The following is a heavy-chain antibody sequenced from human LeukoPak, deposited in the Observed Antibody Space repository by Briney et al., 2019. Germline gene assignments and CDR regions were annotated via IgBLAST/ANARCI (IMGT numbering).Heavy chain of an antibody. CDR3: VRDHHRRLYDNQARDTFDI. CDR2: ISSSSSTI. CDR1: GFTFSSYS. Sequence: GGSLRLSCAASGFTFSSYSMNWVRQAPGKGLEWVSYISSSSSTIYYADSVKGRFTISRDNAKNSLYLQMNSLRAEDTAVYYCVRDHHRRLYDNQARDTFDIWGQGTMVTVSS. V-gene: IGHV3-48*01. D-gene: IGHD3-22*01. J-gene: IGHJ3*02.